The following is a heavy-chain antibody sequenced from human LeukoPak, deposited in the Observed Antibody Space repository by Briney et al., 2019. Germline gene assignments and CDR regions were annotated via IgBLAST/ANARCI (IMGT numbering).Heavy chain of an antibody. V-gene: IGHV3-66*01. J-gene: IGHJ4*02. CDR3: ARVSYSSGSYYNHFDY. D-gene: IGHD3-10*01. CDR2: LYSGGNT. Sequence: GGSLRLSCAASGFTVSSNYMSWVRQAPGKGLEWVSVLYSGGNTYYADSVKGRFTISRDNSKNTLYLQMNSLRAEDTAVYYCARVSYSSGSYYNHFDYWGQGTLVTVSS. CDR1: GFTVSSNY.